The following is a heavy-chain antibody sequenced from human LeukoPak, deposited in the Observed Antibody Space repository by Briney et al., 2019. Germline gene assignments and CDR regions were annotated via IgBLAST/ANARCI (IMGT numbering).Heavy chain of an antibody. CDR3: ARDLNTDYDYVWGSYRQNYYYGMDV. D-gene: IGHD3-16*02. Sequence: GGSLRLSCASSGFTFSSYSMNWVRQAPGKGLAWVSSISSSSSYIYYADSVKGRFTISRDNAKNSLYLQMNSLRAEDTAVYYCARDLNTDYDYVWGSYRQNYYYGMDVWGKGITVTVSS. V-gene: IGHV3-21*01. J-gene: IGHJ6*04. CDR2: ISSSSSYI. CDR1: GFTFSSYS.